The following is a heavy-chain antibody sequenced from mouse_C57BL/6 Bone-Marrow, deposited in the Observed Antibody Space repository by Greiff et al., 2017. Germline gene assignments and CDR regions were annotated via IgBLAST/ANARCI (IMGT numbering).Heavy chain of an antibody. Sequence: EVQLQQSGPELVKPGASVKISCKASGYTFTDYYMNWVKQSHGKSLEWIGDINPNNGGTSYNQKFKGKATLTVDKSSSTAYMELRSLTSEDSAVYYCAMGDGYYDDYWGQGTTLTVSS. CDR2: INPNNGGT. CDR1: GYTFTDYY. CDR3: AMGDGYYDDY. D-gene: IGHD2-3*01. J-gene: IGHJ2*01. V-gene: IGHV1-26*01.